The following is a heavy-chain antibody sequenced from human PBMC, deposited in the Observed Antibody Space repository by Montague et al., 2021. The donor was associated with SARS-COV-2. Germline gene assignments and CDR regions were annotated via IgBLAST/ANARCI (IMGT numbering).Heavy chain of an antibody. CDR3: ARDTPTARGWDYGDYGDY. Sequence: SLRLSFSASGFTFSSYSMNWVRQAPGKGLEWVSSISSSSSYIYYADSAKGRFTISRDNATNSLYLQMNSLRAEDTAVYYCARDTPTARGWDYGDYGDYWGQGTLVTVAS. V-gene: IGHV3-21*01. CDR1: GFTFSSYS. CDR2: ISSSSSYI. D-gene: IGHD4-17*01. J-gene: IGHJ4*02.